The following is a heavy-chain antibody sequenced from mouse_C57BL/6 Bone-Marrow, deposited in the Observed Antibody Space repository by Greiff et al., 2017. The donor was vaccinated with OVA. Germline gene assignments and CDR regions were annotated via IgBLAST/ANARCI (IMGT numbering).Heavy chain of an antibody. V-gene: IGHV1-15*01. D-gene: IGHD2-5*01. CDR2: IDPETGGT. Sequence: QVQLQQSGAELVRPGASVTLSCKASGYTFTDYEMHWVKQTPVHGLEWIGAIDPETGGTAYNQKFKGKAILTAAKSSSTAYMELRSLTSEDSAVYYCTRSYSNYRDFDYWGQGTTLTVSS. J-gene: IGHJ2*01. CDR1: GYTFTDYE. CDR3: TRSYSNYRDFDY.